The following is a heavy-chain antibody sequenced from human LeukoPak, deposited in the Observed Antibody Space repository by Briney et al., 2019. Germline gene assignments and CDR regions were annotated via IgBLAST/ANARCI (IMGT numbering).Heavy chain of an antibody. CDR2: IIPIFGTA. V-gene: IGHV1-69*13. CDR3: ARDNYYDSSGYYSRGGGDSDAFDV. D-gene: IGHD3-22*01. CDR1: GGTFSSYA. Sequence: LVKVSCKASGGTFSSYAISWVRQAPGQGLEWMGGIIPIFGTANYAQKFQGRVTITADESTSTAYMELSSLRSEDTAVYYYARDNYYDSSGYYSRGGGDSDAFDVWGQGTMVTVSS. J-gene: IGHJ3*01.